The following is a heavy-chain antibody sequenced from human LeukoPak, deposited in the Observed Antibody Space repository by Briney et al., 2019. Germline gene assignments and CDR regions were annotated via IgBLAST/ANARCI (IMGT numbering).Heavy chain of an antibody. CDR2: INYSGNT. CDR3: ARERPPWWGSLDY. Sequence: SETLSLTCTVSGGSISSGDYYWSWIRQPPGKGLEWIGTINYSGNTNYNPSVESRVIMSVDASKNQFSLRLTSVTAADSAVYYCARERPPWWGSLDYWGQGTLVTVSS. J-gene: IGHJ4*02. D-gene: IGHD2-8*02. V-gene: IGHV4-61*08. CDR1: GGSISSGDYY.